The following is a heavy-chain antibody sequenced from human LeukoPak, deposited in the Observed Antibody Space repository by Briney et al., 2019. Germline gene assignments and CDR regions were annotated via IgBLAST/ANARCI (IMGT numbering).Heavy chain of an antibody. CDR1: GFTFSNAW. CDR2: IKSKTDGGTT. V-gene: IGHV3-15*01. D-gene: IGHD3-3*01. Sequence: GGSLRLSCAASGFTFSNAWMSWVRQAPGKGLEWVGRIKSKTDGGTTDYAAPVKGRFTNSRDDSKNTLYLQMNSLKTEDTAVYYCASHPRGFWSGFTYYFDYWGQGTLVTVSS. CDR3: ASHPRGFWSGFTYYFDY. J-gene: IGHJ4*02.